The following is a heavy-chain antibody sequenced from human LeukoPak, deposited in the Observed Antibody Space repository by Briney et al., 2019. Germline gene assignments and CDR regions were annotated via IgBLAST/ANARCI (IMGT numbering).Heavy chain of an antibody. CDR1: GFTFSNND. CDR2: ISARGGST. J-gene: IGHJ4*02. CDR3: AKRYCSGDRCFFDY. Sequence: GGSLRLSCAASGFTFSNNDMHWVRQAPGKGLKWVSVISARGGSTSYADSVKGRFTISGDNSKNTLYLQMNSLRAEDTAVYYCAKRYCSGDRCFFDYWGQGTLVTVSS. V-gene: IGHV3-23*01. D-gene: IGHD2-15*01.